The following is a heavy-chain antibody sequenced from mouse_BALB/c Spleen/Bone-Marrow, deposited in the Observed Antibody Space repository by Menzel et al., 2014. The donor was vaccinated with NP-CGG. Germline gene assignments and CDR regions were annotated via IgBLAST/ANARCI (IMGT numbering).Heavy chain of an antibody. Sequence: VQLQQSGAELVKLGASVKLSCTASGFNIKDTYMHWVKQRPEQGLEWIGRIDPANGNTKYDPKFQGKATITADTSSNTAYLQLSSLTSEDTAVYYCARYSYGSRGYYFDYWGQGTTLTVSS. V-gene: IGHV14-3*02. CDR1: GFNIKDTY. J-gene: IGHJ2*01. CDR3: ARYSYGSRGYYFDY. CDR2: IDPANGNT. D-gene: IGHD1-1*01.